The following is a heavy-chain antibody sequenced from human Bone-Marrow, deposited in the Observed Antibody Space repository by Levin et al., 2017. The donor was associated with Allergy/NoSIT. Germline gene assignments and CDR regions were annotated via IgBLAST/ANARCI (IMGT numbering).Heavy chain of an antibody. V-gene: IGHV1-69*13. D-gene: IGHD3-10*01. CDR2: IIPLFRTP. Sequence: SVKVSCKTSGGNFNIYAISWVRQAPGHGLEWMGAIIPLFRTPTYSQRFQGRLTTTADEATSAAFMELSGLTFEDTAVYYCTGGGEEDLLDYWGQGTLVTVST. CDR3: TGGGEEDLLDY. J-gene: IGHJ4*02. CDR1: GGNFNIYA.